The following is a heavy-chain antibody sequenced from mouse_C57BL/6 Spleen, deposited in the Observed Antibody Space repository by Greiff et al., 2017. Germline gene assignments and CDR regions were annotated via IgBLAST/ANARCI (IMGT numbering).Heavy chain of an antibody. CDR3: ARSPTTVVAKGLAY. CDR2: IDPSDSET. J-gene: IGHJ3*01. D-gene: IGHD1-1*01. CDR1: GYTFTSYW. Sequence: QVQLQQPGAELVRPGSSVKLSCKASGYTFTSYWMHWVKQRPIQGLEWIGNIDPSDSETHYNQKFKDKATLTVDKSSSTAYMQLSSLTSEDSAVYYCARSPTTVVAKGLAYWGQGTLVTVSA. V-gene: IGHV1-52*01.